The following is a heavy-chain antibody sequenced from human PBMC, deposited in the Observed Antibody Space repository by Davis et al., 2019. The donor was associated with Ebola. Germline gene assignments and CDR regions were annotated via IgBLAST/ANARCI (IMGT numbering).Heavy chain of an antibody. V-gene: IGHV3-30*02. J-gene: IGHJ4*02. CDR3: AKASLRGSDY. CDR1: GFTFSTYG. CDR2: IWYDGSNK. D-gene: IGHD3-10*01. Sequence: GGSLRLSCAASGFTFSTYGMHWVRQAPGKGLEWVAFIWYDGSNKYYADSVKGRFTISRDNSKNTLYLQMNSLRAEDTAVYYCAKASLRGSDYWGQGTLVTVSS.